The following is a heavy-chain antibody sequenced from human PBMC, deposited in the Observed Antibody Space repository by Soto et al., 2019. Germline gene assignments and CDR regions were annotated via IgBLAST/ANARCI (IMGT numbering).Heavy chain of an antibody. CDR3: ARAPLPARRYSSSSGPGYYYYGMDV. V-gene: IGHV5-51*01. CDR2: IYPGDSDI. D-gene: IGHD6-6*01. Sequence: GESLKISCQGSGYSFTSYWIGWVRQMPGNGLEWMGIIYPGDSDIRYSPSFQGQVTISADKSISTAYLQWSSLKASDTAMYYCARAPLPARRYSSSSGPGYYYYGMDVWGQGTTVTVSS. CDR1: GYSFTSYW. J-gene: IGHJ6*02.